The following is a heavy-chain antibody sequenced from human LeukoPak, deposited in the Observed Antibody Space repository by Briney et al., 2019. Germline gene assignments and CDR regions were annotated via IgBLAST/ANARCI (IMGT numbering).Heavy chain of an antibody. CDR3: ARAISGTYQAPFDY. V-gene: IGHV3-20*04. CDR1: GFTFDDYG. CDR2: VNWNGGST. Sequence: PGGSLRLSCAASGFTFDDYGMSWVRQAPGKGLEWVSGVNWNGGSTGYADSVMGRFTISRDNAKNSLYLQMNSLRAEDTALYYCARAISGTYQAPFDYWGQGTLVTVSS. J-gene: IGHJ4*02. D-gene: IGHD1-26*01.